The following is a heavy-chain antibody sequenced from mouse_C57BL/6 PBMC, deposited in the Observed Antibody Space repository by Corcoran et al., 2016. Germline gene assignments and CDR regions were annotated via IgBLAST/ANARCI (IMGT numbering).Heavy chain of an antibody. V-gene: IGHV1-18*01. J-gene: IGHJ3*01. Sequence: EVQLQQSGPELVKPGASVKIPCKASGYTFTDYNMDWVKQSHGKSLEWIGDINPNNGGTIYNQKFKGKATLTVDKSSITAYMELRSLTSEDTAVYYCASENSSGYGFAYWGQGTLVTVSA. D-gene: IGHD3-2*02. CDR2: INPNNGGT. CDR1: GYTFTDYN. CDR3: ASENSSGYGFAY.